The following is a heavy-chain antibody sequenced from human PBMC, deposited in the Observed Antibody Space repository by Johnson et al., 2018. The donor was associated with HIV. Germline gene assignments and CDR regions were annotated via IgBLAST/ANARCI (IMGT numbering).Heavy chain of an antibody. D-gene: IGHD2-2*01. Sequence: VQLVESGGGLVKPGGSLRLSCAASGFTFDDYAMSWVRQAPGKGLEWVSSIIGNGDRTYYSDSVKGRFTISRDTSRRTLSLQMNSLRAEDTALYFCARDLVVGAFDLWGQGTSVSVSS. CDR2: IIGNGDRT. CDR3: ARDLVVGAFDL. J-gene: IGHJ3*01. CDR1: GFTFDDYA. V-gene: IGHV3-23*04.